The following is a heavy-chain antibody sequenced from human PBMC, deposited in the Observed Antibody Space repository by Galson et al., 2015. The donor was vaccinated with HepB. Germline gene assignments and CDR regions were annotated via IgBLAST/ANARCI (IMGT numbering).Heavy chain of an antibody. V-gene: IGHV1-18*01. CDR3: AREKTTNDGFDI. CDR1: GYTFTTYG. CDR2: ISVDNDNT. Sequence: QSGAEVKKPGASVKVSCKASGYTFTTYGINWVRQAPGQGLEWMGWISVDNDNTNYAQRLQDRLTMTTDTSTNTAYMELRSLRSDDTAVYYCAREKTTNDGFDIWGQGTMVTVSS. D-gene: IGHD4-11*01. J-gene: IGHJ3*02.